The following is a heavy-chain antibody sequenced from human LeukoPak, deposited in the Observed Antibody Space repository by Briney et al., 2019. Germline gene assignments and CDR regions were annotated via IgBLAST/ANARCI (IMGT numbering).Heavy chain of an antibody. Sequence: SVKVSCKASGGTFSSYAISWVRQALGQGLEWMGGIVPIFGTANYAQKFQGRVTITTDESTSTAYMELSSLRSEDTAVYYCARVGITGTTFYYWGQGTLVTVSS. J-gene: IGHJ4*02. CDR1: GGTFSSYA. V-gene: IGHV1-69*05. D-gene: IGHD1-7*01. CDR3: ARVGITGTTFYY. CDR2: IVPIFGTA.